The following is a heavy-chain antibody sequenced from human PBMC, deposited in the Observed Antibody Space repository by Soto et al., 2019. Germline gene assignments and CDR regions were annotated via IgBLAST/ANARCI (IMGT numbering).Heavy chain of an antibody. J-gene: IGHJ4*02. D-gene: IGHD3-3*01. V-gene: IGHV4-61*08. Sequence: PSETLSLTCTVSGGSISSGGYYWSWIRQHPGKGLEWIGYIYYSGSTNYNPSLKSRVTISVDTSKNQFSLKLSSATAADTAVYYCARHHYDFWSGEPEYYFDYWGQGTLVTVSS. CDR1: GGSISSGGYY. CDR2: IYYSGST. CDR3: ARHHYDFWSGEPEYYFDY.